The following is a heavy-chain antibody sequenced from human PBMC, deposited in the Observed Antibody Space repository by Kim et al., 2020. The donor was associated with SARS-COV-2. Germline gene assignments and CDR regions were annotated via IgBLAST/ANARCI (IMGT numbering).Heavy chain of an antibody. J-gene: IGHJ6*02. CDR3: ARDMGDPRAYYYYGMDV. CDR1: GGSISSYY. V-gene: IGHV4-59*13. CDR2: IYYSGST. Sequence: SETLSLTCTVSGGSISSYYWSWIRQPPGKGLEWIGYIYYSGSTNYNPSLKSRVTISVDTSKNQFSLKLSSVAAADTAVYYCARDMGDPRAYYYYGMDVWGQGTTVTVSS. D-gene: IGHD2-21*02.